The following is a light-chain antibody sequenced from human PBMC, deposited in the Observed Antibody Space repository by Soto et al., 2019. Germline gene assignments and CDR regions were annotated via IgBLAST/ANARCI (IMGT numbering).Light chain of an antibody. V-gene: IGKV3-11*01. CDR2: DAS. CDR1: QSLNNY. CDR3: QQRSNWLT. J-gene: IGKJ4*01. Sequence: EIVMTQSPATLSLSPGERATHSCRASQSLNNYLGWYQQKPGQAPRLLISDASNRATGIPARFSGSGSGTDFTLTISSLEPEDFAVYYCQQRSNWLTFGGGTKVDI.